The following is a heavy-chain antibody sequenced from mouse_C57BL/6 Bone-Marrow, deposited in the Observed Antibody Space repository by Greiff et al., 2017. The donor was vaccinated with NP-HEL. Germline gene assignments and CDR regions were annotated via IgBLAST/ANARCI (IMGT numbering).Heavy chain of an antibody. CDR1: GFTFSSYA. CDR3: ARDGKDYSYYAMDY. Sequence: EVQVVESGGGLVKPGGSLKLSCAASGFTFSSYAMSWVRQTPEKRLEWVATISDGGSYTYYPDNVKGRFTISRDNAKNNLYLQMSHLKSEDTAMYYCARDGKDYSYYAMDYWGQGTSVTVSS. CDR2: ISDGGSYT. D-gene: IGHD1-1*01. J-gene: IGHJ4*01. V-gene: IGHV5-4*01.